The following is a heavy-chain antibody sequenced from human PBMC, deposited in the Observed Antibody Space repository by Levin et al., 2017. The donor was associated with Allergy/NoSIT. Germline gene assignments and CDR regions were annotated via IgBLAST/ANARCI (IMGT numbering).Heavy chain of an antibody. D-gene: IGHD1-26*01. CDR1: GFTFGDYA. V-gene: IGHV3-49*04. J-gene: IGHJ4*02. CDR3: TSGSYPLF. Sequence: PGGSLRLSCTASGFTFGDYAMSWVRQAPGKGLEWVGFIRSKAYGGTTEYAASVKGRFTISRDDSKSIAYLQMNSLKTEDTAVYYCTSGSYPLFWGQGTLVTVSS. CDR2: IRSKAYGGTT.